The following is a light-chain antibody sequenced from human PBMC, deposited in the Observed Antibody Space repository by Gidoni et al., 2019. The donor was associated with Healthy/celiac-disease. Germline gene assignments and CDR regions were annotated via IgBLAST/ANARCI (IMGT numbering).Light chain of an antibody. Sequence: EVVLTQSPLSLPVTLGQPASISCRSRQSLVYSDGNTYLNWFQQRPGHSPRRLIYKVSTRDSGVPDRFSGSGSGTDFTLKISRVEAEDVGVYYCMQGTHWPLTFGGGTKVEIK. V-gene: IGKV2-30*01. CDR1: QSLVYSDGNTY. J-gene: IGKJ4*01. CDR3: MQGTHWPLT. CDR2: KVS.